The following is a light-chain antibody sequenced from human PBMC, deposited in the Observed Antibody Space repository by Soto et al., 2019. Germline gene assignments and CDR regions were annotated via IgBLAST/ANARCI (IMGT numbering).Light chain of an antibody. V-gene: IGLV2-8*01. CDR2: DVN. Sequence: QSVLTQPPSASGSPGQSVTISCTGTSSDLGDYDYVSWYQQHPGKAPKLLIYDVNERPSGVPDRFSGSKSGNTASLTVTGLQAEDEADYYCSSYAGSNNLIFGGGTKLTVL. J-gene: IGLJ2*01. CDR1: SSDLGDYDY. CDR3: SSYAGSNNLI.